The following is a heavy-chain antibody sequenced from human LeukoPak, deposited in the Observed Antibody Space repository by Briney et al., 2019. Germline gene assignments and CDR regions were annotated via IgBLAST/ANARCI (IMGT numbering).Heavy chain of an antibody. CDR2: ISANNGDT. D-gene: IGHD6-19*01. V-gene: IGHV1-18*01. Sequence: ASVKVSCKASGYTFSSYGISWVRQAPGQGLEWMGWISANNGDTDYAQKFQGRVIVTTDTSTSTAYMEVRSLRSDDTAVYYCARDIAVSNFDYWGQGTLVTVSS. CDR3: ARDIAVSNFDY. CDR1: GYTFSSYG. J-gene: IGHJ4*02.